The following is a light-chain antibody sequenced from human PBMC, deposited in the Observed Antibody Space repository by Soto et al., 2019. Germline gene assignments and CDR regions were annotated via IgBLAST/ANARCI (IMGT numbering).Light chain of an antibody. CDR1: QRLTSSY. J-gene: IGKJ5*01. CDR2: GAS. V-gene: IGKV3-20*01. Sequence: EVVLTQSPGTLSLSPGERATLSCRASQRLTSSYLAWYQQKPGQAPRLLISGASSRATGIPDRFSGSGSGTDFTLTISRLEPEDFAVYYCQQYGSSPITFGQGTRLETK. CDR3: QQYGSSPIT.